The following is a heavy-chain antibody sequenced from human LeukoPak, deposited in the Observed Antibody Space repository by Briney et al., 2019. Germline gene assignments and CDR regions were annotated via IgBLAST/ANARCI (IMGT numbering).Heavy chain of an antibody. CDR2: IKQDGSVE. V-gene: IGHV3-7*01. CDR3: ARWTGVIDS. D-gene: IGHD3-10*01. CDR1: GFTFENYW. Sequence: PGGSLRLSCAASGFTFENYWMNWVRQAPGKGPEWAANIKQDGSVEHYLDSVKGRFTISRDNAKNTLTLQMNGLRAEDTAVYYCARWTGVIDSWGQGTLVTVSS. J-gene: IGHJ4*02.